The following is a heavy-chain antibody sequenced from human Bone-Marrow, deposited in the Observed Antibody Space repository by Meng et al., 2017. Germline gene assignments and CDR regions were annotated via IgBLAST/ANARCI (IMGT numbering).Heavy chain of an antibody. J-gene: IGHJ5*02. Sequence: QVQLQESCPGLVKPSWTLSLTCAVSGGHFSSSNWWSWVRQPPGKGLEWIGEIYHSGSTNYNPSLKSRVTISVDKSKNQFSLKLSSVTAADTAVYYCARVSLQATIAAAGVVWFDPWGQGTLVTVSS. CDR1: GGHFSSSNW. D-gene: IGHD6-13*01. CDR2: IYHSGST. V-gene: IGHV4-4*02. CDR3: ARVSLQATIAAAGVVWFDP.